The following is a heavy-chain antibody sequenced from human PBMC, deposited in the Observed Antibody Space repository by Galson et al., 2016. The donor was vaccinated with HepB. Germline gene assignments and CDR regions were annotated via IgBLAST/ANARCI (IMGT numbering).Heavy chain of an antibody. CDR3: ARDPSSPTIALMAYDMCWFDP. CDR2: INPSGART. V-gene: IGHV1-46*01. D-gene: IGHD2-8*01. CDR1: GYTFTSYY. J-gene: IGHJ5*02. Sequence: SVKVSCKASGYTFTSYYIHWVRQAPGQGLEWMGTINPSGARTSYAQKFQGRVTLTRDTSTNTVYMELSSLRSEDTAVYYCARDPSSPTIALMAYDMCWFDPWGQGTLVTVSS.